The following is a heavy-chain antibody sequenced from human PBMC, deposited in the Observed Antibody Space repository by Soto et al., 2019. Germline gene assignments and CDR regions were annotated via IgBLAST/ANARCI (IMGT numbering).Heavy chain of an antibody. CDR3: AKLKGGLGRFYGMDA. Sequence: DEQLVESGGGSLQPGGSLRLSCAASGFSFRNYGMTWVRQSPGKGLEWVSLISSGGGSTDYADSVKGRFTISRDNSQNMLFLQMTGLRGDDTALYYXAKLKGGLGRFYGMDAWGQGTMVIVSS. CDR2: ISSGGGST. CDR1: GFSFRNYG. J-gene: IGHJ6*02. D-gene: IGHD3-3*01. V-gene: IGHV3-23*04.